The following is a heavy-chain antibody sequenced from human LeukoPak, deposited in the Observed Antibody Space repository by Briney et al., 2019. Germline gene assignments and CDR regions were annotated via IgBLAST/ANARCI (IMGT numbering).Heavy chain of an antibody. CDR3: ARHLRAAAGTVGNYYYMDV. D-gene: IGHD6-13*01. CDR1: AYNFATYW. CDR2: IYPGDSDT. V-gene: IGHV5-51*01. Sequence: GESLKISCKGSAYNFATYWIAWVRQMPGKGLEWMGIIYPGDSDTRYSPSFQGQVTISADKSISTAYLQWSSLKASDTAMYYCARHLRAAAGTVGNYYYMDVWGKGTTVTVSS. J-gene: IGHJ6*03.